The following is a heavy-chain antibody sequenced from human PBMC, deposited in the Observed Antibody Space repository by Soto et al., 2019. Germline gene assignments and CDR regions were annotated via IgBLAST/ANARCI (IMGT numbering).Heavy chain of an antibody. D-gene: IGHD3-3*01. V-gene: IGHV3-74*01. CDR3: ARVLRYDFWSGYYRDYYGMDV. CDR2: INSDGSST. Sequence: PGGSLRLSCAASGFTFSSYWMHWVRQAPGKGLVWVSRINSDGSSTSYADSVKGRFTISRDNAKNTLYLQMNSLRAEDTAVYYCARVLRYDFWSGYYRDYYGMDVWGQGTTVTVSS. CDR1: GFTFSSYW. J-gene: IGHJ6*02.